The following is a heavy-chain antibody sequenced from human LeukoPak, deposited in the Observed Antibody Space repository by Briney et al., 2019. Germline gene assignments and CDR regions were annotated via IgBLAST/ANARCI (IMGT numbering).Heavy chain of an antibody. J-gene: IGHJ4*02. CDR1: GYTFNNYY. D-gene: IGHD6-19*01. CDR3: ARQGAYSSAIGMGY. V-gene: IGHV1-46*02. Sequence: GASVKVSRKASGYTFNNYYMYWVRQAPGQGLEWMGMVNPSGGGTSYAQKFQGRVTMTRDTSTRTVYMEVSSLKPEDTAVYYCARQGAYSSAIGMGYWGQGTLVTVSS. CDR2: VNPSGGGT.